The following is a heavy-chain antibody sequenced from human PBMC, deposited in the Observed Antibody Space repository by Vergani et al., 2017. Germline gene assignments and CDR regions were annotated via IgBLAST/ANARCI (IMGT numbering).Heavy chain of an antibody. CDR1: GGTFSSYT. CDR3: AREPYGSGSYFVVQFDY. J-gene: IGHJ4*02. CDR2: IIPILGIA. D-gene: IGHD3-10*01. Sequence: QVQLVQSGAEVKKPGSSVKVSCKASGGTFSSYTISWVRQAPGQGLEWMGRIIPILGIANYAQKFQGRVTITADKSTSTAYMGLSSLRSEDTAVYYCAREPYGSGSYFVVQFDYWGQGTLVTVSS. V-gene: IGHV1-69*02.